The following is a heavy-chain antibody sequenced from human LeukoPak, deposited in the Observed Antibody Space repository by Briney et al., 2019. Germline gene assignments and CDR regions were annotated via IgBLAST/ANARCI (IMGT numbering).Heavy chain of an antibody. D-gene: IGHD7-27*01. V-gene: IGHV3-33*01. CDR2: MWYDGSNK. J-gene: IGHJ4*02. CDR3: ARLKELGELDY. CDR1: GFTFSSYG. Sequence: GGSLRLSCAASGFTFSSYGVHWVRQSPGKGLEWVASMWYDGSNKNYADFVKGRFTISRDDSKSTLYLQMNSLRSEDTAVYYCARLKELGELDYWGQGTLVTVSS.